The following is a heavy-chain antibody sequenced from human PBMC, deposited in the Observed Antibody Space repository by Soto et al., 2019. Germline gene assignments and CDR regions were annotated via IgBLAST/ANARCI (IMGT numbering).Heavy chain of an antibody. V-gene: IGHV3-33*01. CDR1: GFTFSSYG. Sequence: GGSLRLSCAASGFTFSSYGMHWVRQAPGKGLEWVAVIWYDGSNKYYADSVKGRFTISRDNSKNTFYLQMNSLRAEDTAVYYCAREGSSISFDYWGQGTLVTVS. D-gene: IGHD6-13*01. CDR2: IWYDGSNK. CDR3: AREGSSISFDY. J-gene: IGHJ4*02.